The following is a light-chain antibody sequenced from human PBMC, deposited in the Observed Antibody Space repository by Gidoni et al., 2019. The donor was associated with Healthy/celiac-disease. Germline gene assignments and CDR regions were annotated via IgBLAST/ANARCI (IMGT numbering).Light chain of an antibody. J-gene: IGKJ1*01. CDR2: GAS. Sequence: DIQMTQSPSSLSASVGDRVTLTCRASQGINNYLAWYQHKPGKVPKLLIYGASTLQSGVPSRFSGSGSGTDFTLTINGLQPEDVATYYCQKCNRTPRTFXXXTKVEIK. CDR1: QGINNY. CDR3: QKCNRTPRT. V-gene: IGKV1-27*01.